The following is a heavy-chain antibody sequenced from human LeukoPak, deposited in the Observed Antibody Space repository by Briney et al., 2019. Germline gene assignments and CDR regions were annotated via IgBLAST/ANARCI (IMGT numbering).Heavy chain of an antibody. V-gene: IGHV4-61*02. D-gene: IGHD1-26*01. Sequence: TSETLSLTCTVSGGSINGGNYYWTWLRQPAGKGLEWIGRISPSGSTNHNPSLTSRVTISVDTSKNQFSLKLNFVTAADTAVYYCAGQGIMGVTWWFDPWGQGTLVTVSS. CDR2: ISPSGST. J-gene: IGHJ5*02. CDR3: AGQGIMGVTWWFDP. CDR1: GGSINGGNYY.